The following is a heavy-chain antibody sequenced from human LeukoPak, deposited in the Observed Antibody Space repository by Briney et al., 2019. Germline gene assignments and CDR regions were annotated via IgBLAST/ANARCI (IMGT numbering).Heavy chain of an antibody. CDR3: ANRKYPGYSSSWYMQH. J-gene: IGHJ1*01. V-gene: IGHV3-30*02. CDR1: GFTFSSYG. D-gene: IGHD6-13*01. CDR2: IWYDGSNK. Sequence: PGGSLRLSCAASGFTFSSYGMHWVRRAPGKGLEWVAVIWYDGSNKYYADSVKGRFTISRDNSKNTLYLQMNSLRAEDTAVYYCANRKYPGYSSSWYMQHWGQGTLVTVSS.